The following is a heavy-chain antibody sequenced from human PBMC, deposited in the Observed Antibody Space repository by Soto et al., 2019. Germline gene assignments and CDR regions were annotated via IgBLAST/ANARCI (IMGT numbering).Heavy chain of an antibody. Sequence: GGSLRLSCAASGFTFSNYWMHWVRQAPGKGLVWVSRINTNGSTTNYADSVKGRFTISRDNAKNTLYLQMNSLRAEDTAVYYCASMPSTVNLAWGQGSLVTVSS. CDR3: ASMPSTVNLA. V-gene: IGHV3-74*01. CDR1: GFTFSNYW. J-gene: IGHJ5*02. CDR2: INTNGSTT. D-gene: IGHD2-8*02.